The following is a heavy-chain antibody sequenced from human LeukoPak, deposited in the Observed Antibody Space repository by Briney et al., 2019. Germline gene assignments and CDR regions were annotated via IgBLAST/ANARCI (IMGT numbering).Heavy chain of an antibody. Sequence: GGALRLSCAASLVTFSSYVMNCLRPAPGKRLERVSYISISRESIYSADTVKGGFTISRDNAENSLYLQMNSLRDEDTDVYYCARDMRGGYDYWGQGTLVTVSS. CDR2: ISISRESI. J-gene: IGHJ4*02. CDR3: ARDMRGGYDY. CDR1: LVTFSSYV. D-gene: IGHD5-24*01. V-gene: IGHV3-48*02.